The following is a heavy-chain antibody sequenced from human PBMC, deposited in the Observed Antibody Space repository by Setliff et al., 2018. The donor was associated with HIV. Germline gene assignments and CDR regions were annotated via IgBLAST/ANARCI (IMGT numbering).Heavy chain of an antibody. CDR1: EFTNFW. Sequence: GGSLRLSCSASEFTNFWMAWVRHIPGKGLEWIADISSSGKTVHYAHSVEGRFTVSRDNAKNSLFLQMNSLRAEDTAVYYCTRGLGLWSFTPTEAFNIWGQGTTVTVSS. D-gene: IGHD2-21*01. J-gene: IGHJ3*02. CDR3: TRGLGLWSFTPTEAFNI. CDR2: ISSSGKTV. V-gene: IGHV3-48*03.